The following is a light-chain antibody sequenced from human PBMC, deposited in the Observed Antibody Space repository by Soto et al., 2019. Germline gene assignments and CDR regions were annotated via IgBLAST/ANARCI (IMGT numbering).Light chain of an antibody. CDR2: WAS. Sequence: DIVMTQSPDSLAVSLGERSTINCKSSQSVFYSSNNKNYLAWYQQKPGQPPKLLIYWASTRESGVPARFSGSASGTDFTLTISSLQAEDVAVYYCQQYYSTPLTFGGGTKVDI. CDR1: QSVFYSSNNKNY. J-gene: IGKJ4*01. CDR3: QQYYSTPLT. V-gene: IGKV4-1*01.